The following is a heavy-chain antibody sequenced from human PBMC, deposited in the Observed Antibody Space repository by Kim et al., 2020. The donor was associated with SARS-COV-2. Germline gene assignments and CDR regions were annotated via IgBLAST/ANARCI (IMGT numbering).Heavy chain of an antibody. Sequence: KGRFTISRDNSKNTLSLKMNSLRAEDTAVYYCAKDGLSGGNGYYSYGRDVWGQGTTVTVSS. J-gene: IGHJ6*02. D-gene: IGHD2-15*01. CDR3: AKDGLSGGNGYYSYGRDV. V-gene: IGHV3-23*01.